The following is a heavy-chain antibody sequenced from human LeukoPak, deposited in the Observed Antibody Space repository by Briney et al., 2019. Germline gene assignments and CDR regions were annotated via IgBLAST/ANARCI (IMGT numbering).Heavy chain of an antibody. CDR3: ARDKRASCSWFHAMDFIFDY. CDR2: INWNGGST. CDR1: GFTFDDYG. Sequence: GGSLRLSCAASGFTFDDYGMSWVRHAPGKGLEWVSGINWNGGSTGYADSVKGRFTISRDNAKNSLYLQMNSLRAEDTALHYCARDKRASCSWFHAMDFIFDYWGQGTLVTVSS. V-gene: IGHV3-20*04. D-gene: IGHD6-13*01. J-gene: IGHJ4*02.